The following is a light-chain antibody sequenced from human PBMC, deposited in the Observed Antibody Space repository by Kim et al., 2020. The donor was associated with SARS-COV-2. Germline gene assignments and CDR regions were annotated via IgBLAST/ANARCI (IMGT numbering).Light chain of an antibody. J-gene: IGLJ2*01. CDR2: QGD. Sequence: SYELTQPPSVSVSPGQTVSISCSGERLGAKYAFWYQQRSGQSPVLVIYQGDKRPSGIPARFSGFLSGNTATLTISGTQPMDEADYYCQAWDSSTAIFGGG. V-gene: IGLV3-1*01. CDR1: RLGAKY. CDR3: QAWDSSTAI.